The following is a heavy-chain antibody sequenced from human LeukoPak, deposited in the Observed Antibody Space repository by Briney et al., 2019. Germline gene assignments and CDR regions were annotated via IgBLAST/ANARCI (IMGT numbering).Heavy chain of an antibody. CDR2: ISSSSSYI. CDR3: ARPMTTVTTGDY. CDR1: GFTFSSYS. V-gene: IGHV3-21*01. Sequence: GGSLRLSCAASGFTFSSYSMNWGRQAPGKGLEWVSSISSSSSYIYYADSVKGRFTISRDNAKNSLYLQMNSLRAEDTAVYYCARPMTTVTTGDYWGQGTLVTVSS. J-gene: IGHJ4*02. D-gene: IGHD4-17*01.